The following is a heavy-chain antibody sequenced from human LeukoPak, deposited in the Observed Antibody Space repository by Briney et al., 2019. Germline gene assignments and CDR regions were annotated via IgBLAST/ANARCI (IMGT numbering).Heavy chain of an antibody. CDR1: GFTFSSYW. Sequence: GGSLRLSCAASGFTFSSYWMSWVRQAPGKGLECVANIKEDRSEKNYVDSVKGRFTISRDNAKNSLYLQMNSLRAEDTAVYYCAKAVAARWLDPWGQGTLVIVSS. CDR3: AKAVAARWLDP. CDR2: IKEDRSEK. D-gene: IGHD6-19*01. J-gene: IGHJ5*02. V-gene: IGHV3-7*01.